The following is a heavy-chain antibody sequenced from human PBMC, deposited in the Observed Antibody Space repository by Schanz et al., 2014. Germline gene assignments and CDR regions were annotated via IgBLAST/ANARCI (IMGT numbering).Heavy chain of an antibody. J-gene: IGHJ4*02. V-gene: IGHV3-23*01. CDR3: ARESLNDIVLVPGAVFDH. CDR2: NNTGGDST. Sequence: EVQLLESGGGLVQPGGSLRLSCAASGFTFGDYAMTWVRQAPGKGLEWVSSNNTGGDSTYYADSVKGRFTISRDNSRNTLYLQMNSLRAEDTAVYYCARESLNDIVLVPGAVFDHWGQGILVTVSS. CDR1: GFTFGDYA. D-gene: IGHD2-2*01.